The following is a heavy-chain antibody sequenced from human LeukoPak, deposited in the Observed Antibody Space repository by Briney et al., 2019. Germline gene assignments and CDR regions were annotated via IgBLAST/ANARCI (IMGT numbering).Heavy chain of an antibody. CDR1: GYTFTSYD. CDR3: ARGIGIWYDSSGYLNYFDY. D-gene: IGHD3-22*01. V-gene: IGHV1-8*03. J-gene: IGHJ4*02. Sequence: ASVKVSCKASGYTFTSYDINWVRQATGQGLEWMGWMNPNSGNTGYAQKFQGRVTITRNTSISTAYMELSSLRSEDTAVYYCARGIGIWYDSSGYLNYFDYWGQGTLVTVSS. CDR2: MNPNSGNT.